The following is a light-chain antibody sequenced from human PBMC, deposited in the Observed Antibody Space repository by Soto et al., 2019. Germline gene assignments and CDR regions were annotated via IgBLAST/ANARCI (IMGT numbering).Light chain of an antibody. CDR3: QQSMISAT. CDR2: GAS. CDR1: QSVDTTF. J-gene: IGKJ1*01. V-gene: IGKV3-20*01. Sequence: EIVLTQSPGSLSLSPGQRATLSCRASQSVDTTFFAWYQKKPGQAPRLLIYGASKRATGIPDRFSGSGSGPAFTLIISRLAPEDFAVYYCQQSMISATFGQGTKVEIK.